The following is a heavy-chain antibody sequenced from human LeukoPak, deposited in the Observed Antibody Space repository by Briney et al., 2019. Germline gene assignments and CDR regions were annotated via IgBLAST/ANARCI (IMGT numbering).Heavy chain of an antibody. V-gene: IGHV4-30-4*01. CDR2: INYSGST. Sequence: SQTLSLTCTVSGGSISSGDYYWSCIRQPPGKGLEWLRYINYSGSTYYNPSLKSRVTISVDTSKNQFSLKLSSRTAADTAVYYCASSERGGSCKFWGEGALVTVSS. CDR1: GGSISSGDYY. CDR3: ASSERGGSCKF. J-gene: IGHJ4*02. D-gene: IGHD2-15*01.